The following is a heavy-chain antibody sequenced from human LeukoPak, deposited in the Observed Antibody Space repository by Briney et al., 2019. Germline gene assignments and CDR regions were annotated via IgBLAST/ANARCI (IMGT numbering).Heavy chain of an antibody. V-gene: IGHV1-46*01. Sequence: ASVKVSCKAPGYTFTSYYMHWVRQAPGQGLEWMGIINPSGGSTSYAQKFQGRVTMTRDTSTSTVYMELSSLRSEDTAVYYCARVSLLEWSFWYFDLWGRGTLVTVSS. CDR3: ARVSLLEWSFWYFDL. CDR2: INPSGGST. D-gene: IGHD3-3*01. CDR1: GYTFTSYY. J-gene: IGHJ2*01.